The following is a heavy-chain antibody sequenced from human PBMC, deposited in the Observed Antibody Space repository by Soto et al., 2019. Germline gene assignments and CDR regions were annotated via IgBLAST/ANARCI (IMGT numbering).Heavy chain of an antibody. CDR2: NYYSGIT. V-gene: IGHV4-31*03. D-gene: IGHD6-6*01. J-gene: IGHJ6*02. CDR1: GGSISSGGYY. CDR3: ARGSSIAGLYYGMDV. Sequence: QVQLQESGPGLVKPSQTLSLTCTVSGGSISSGGYYWTWIRQHPGKGLEWIGYNYYSGITYYNPSLNSRVTISLDTSKNHFSLKLSSVTAADTAVYYCARGSSIAGLYYGMDVWGQGTTVTVSS.